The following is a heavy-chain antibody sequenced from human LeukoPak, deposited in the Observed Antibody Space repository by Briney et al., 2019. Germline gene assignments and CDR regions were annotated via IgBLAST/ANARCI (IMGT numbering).Heavy chain of an antibody. Sequence: ASVKVSCKASGYTFTSYDINWVRQATGQGLEWMGWMNPNSGNTGYAQKFQGRVTMTRNTSISTAYMELSSLRSEDTAVHYCARVHFVSYYDSSGYYEGGPFDPWGQGTLVTVSS. CDR2: MNPNSGNT. V-gene: IGHV1-8*01. J-gene: IGHJ5*02. CDR3: ARVHFVSYYDSSGYYEGGPFDP. D-gene: IGHD3-22*01. CDR1: GYTFTSYD.